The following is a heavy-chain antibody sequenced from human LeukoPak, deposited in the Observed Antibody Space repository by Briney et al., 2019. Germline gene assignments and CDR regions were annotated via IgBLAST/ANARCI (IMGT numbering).Heavy chain of an antibody. Sequence: PGGSLRLSCTASEFRFSDYSMHWVRQAPGKGLEWVAVISDDGSHKYYADSVKGRFTISRDNSKNTLYLQMNSLSAEDTAVYYCAKDAVWGSYRFDHWGQGALVTVSS. CDR1: EFRFSDYS. D-gene: IGHD3-16*02. CDR3: AKDAVWGSYRFDH. CDR2: ISDDGSHK. J-gene: IGHJ4*02. V-gene: IGHV3-30*04.